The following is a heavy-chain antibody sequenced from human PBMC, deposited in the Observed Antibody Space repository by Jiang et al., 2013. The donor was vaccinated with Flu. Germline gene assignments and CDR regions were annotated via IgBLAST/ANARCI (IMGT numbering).Heavy chain of an antibody. D-gene: IGHD3-22*01. CDR3: ARDYYDRSGYGYFDY. J-gene: IGHJ4*02. CDR2: IYYSGST. V-gene: IGHV4-59*01. Sequence: GSGLVKPSETLSLTCTVSGDSIGNYYWNWIRQPPGKGLEWIGYIYYSGSTNYNPSLKSRVTISVDTSKNQFSLKLSSVTAADTAIYYCARDYYDRSGYGYFDYVGPGNPG. CDR1: GDSIGNYY.